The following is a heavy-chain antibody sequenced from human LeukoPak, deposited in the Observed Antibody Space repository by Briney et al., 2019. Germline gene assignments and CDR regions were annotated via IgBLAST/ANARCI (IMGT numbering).Heavy chain of an antibody. D-gene: IGHD1-1*01. CDR1: GGSFSGYY. V-gene: IGHV4-34*01. J-gene: IGHJ3*02. Sequence: PSETLFLTCAVYGGSFSGYYWSWIRQPPGKGLEWIGEINHSGSTNYNPSLKSRVTISVDTSKNQFSLKLSSVTAADTAVYYCGRDRGWNGVGAFDIWAKGTMVTVSS. CDR3: GRDRGWNGVGAFDI. CDR2: INHSGST.